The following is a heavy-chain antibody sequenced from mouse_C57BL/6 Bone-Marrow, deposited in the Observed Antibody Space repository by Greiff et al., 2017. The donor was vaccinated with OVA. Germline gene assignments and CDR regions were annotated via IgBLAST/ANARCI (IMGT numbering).Heavy chain of an antibody. CDR1: GYTFTSYW. J-gene: IGHJ3*01. CDR3: AETAQATAWGAY. D-gene: IGHD3-2*02. V-gene: IGHV1-64*01. CDR2: IHPNSGST. Sequence: QVQLQQPGAELVKPGASVKLSCKASGYTFTSYWMHWVKQRPGQGLEWIGMIHPNSGSTNYNEKFKSKATLTVDKSSSTAYMQLSSLTSEDSAVYYCAETAQATAWGAYWGQGTLVTVSA.